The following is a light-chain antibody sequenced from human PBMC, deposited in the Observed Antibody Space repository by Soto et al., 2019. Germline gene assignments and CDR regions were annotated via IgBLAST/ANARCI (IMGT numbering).Light chain of an antibody. J-gene: IGKJ1*01. CDR3: MQALQTPRT. CDR1: QSLLHSNGYNY. V-gene: IGKV2-28*01. CDR2: LGS. Sequence: DIVMTQSPLSLPVTPGEPASISCRSSQSLLHSNGYNYLDWYLQKPGQSPQLLIYLGSYRASGVPDKFSGSGSGTDCTLKISRVEAEDVGVDYCMQALQTPRTFGQGTKVEI.